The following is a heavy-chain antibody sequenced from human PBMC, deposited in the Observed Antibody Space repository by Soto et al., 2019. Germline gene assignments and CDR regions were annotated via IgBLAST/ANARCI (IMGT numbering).Heavy chain of an antibody. Sequence: QVQLVQSGAEVKKPGASVKVSCKASGYTFSTYGFSWVRQAPGQGLEWMGWIGADNGDTNYAQNFQGRVTMTTDTSTTTSCMELRSLTSHDTAVYFCAGDWKGAEGFEPWGQGTLVTVSS. D-gene: IGHD1-1*01. CDR2: IGADNGDT. V-gene: IGHV1-18*01. CDR3: AGDWKGAEGFEP. CDR1: GYTFSTYG. J-gene: IGHJ5*02.